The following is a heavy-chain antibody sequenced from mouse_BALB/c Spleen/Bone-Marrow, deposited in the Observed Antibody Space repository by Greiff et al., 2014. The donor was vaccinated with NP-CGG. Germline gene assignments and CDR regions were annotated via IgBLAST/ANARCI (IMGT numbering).Heavy chain of an antibody. CDR3: ARFPMDY. Sequence: EVQLQESGGGLVQPGGSLRLSCTTSGFTFTDYYMSWVRQPPGKALEWLAFIRNKAYDYTTEYSASVRGRFTISRDNSQSILYLQMSTLRAEDSATYYCARFPMDYWGQGTSVTVSS. V-gene: IGHV7-3*02. CDR2: IRNKAYDYTT. J-gene: IGHJ4*01. CDR1: GFTFTDYY.